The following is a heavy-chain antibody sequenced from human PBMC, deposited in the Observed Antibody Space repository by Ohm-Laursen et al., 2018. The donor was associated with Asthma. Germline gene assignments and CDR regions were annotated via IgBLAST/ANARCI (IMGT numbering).Heavy chain of an antibody. D-gene: IGHD3-9*01. Sequence: SLRLSCAASGFTFSIYSMHWVRQAPGKGLEWVAVISSDGSHKYYADSVKGRVTISRDNSKNTLYLQMDSLTVEDTAVYYCARVYVLLPGYHTGSDFWGQGTLVRVST. J-gene: IGHJ4*02. CDR1: GFTFSIYS. CDR2: ISSDGSHK. CDR3: ARVYVLLPGYHTGSDF. V-gene: IGHV3-30-3*01.